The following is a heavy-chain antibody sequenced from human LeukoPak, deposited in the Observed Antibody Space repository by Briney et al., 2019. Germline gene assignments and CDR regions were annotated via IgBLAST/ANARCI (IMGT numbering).Heavy chain of an antibody. CDR3: ARGGQYFDAFDI. CDR1: GYTFTSYG. Sequence: ASVKVSCKASGYTFTSYGISWVRQAPGQGLEWMGRIIPILGIANYAQKFQGRVTITADKSTSTAYMELSSLRSEDTAVYYCARGGQYFDAFDIWGQGTMVTVSS. J-gene: IGHJ3*02. D-gene: IGHD2/OR15-2a*01. CDR2: IIPILGIA. V-gene: IGHV1-69*04.